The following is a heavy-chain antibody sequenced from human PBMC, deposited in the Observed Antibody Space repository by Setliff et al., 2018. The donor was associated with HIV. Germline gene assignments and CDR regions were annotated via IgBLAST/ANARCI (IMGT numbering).Heavy chain of an antibody. D-gene: IGHD1-26*01. CDR2: IHSSGST. CDR3: ASVGGELPPY. J-gene: IGHJ4*02. Sequence: SETLSLTCTVSGGSIRSSSYYWGWIRQPPGKGLEWIGRIHSSGSTNYNPSLKSRVTMSVDTSKNQFSLKLSSVTAADTAVYYCASVGGELPPYWGQGTLVTVSS. V-gene: IGHV4-39*07. CDR1: GGSIRSSSYY.